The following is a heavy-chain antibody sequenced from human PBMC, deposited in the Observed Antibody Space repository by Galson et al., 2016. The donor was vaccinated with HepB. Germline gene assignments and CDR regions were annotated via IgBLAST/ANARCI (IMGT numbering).Heavy chain of an antibody. J-gene: IGHJ3*02. CDR2: ISGSSSYK. V-gene: IGHV3-21*01. CDR3: ARTPGYSGTWYDAFDI. Sequence: SLRLSCAAPGFPSTRYTMNWVRQSPGKGLEWVSSISGSSSYKYYADSVKGRFTISRDNSKNSLYLQMNSLRAEDTAIYFCARTPGYSGTWYDAFDIWGPGTIVTVSS. CDR1: GFPSTRYT. D-gene: IGHD6-13*01.